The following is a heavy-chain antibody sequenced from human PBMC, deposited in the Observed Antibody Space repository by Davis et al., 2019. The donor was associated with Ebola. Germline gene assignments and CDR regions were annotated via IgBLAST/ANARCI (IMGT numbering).Heavy chain of an antibody. CDR1: GYTFTRYG. CDR3: ARDRGMIAAAGHFDY. D-gene: IGHD6-13*01. CDR2: ISAYNGNT. V-gene: IGHV1-18*01. J-gene: IGHJ4*02. Sequence: AASVKVSCKASGYTFTRYGISWVRQAPGQGLEWMGWISAYNGNTNYAQKLQGRVTMTTDTSTSTAYMELRSLRSDDTAVYYCARDRGMIAAAGHFDYWGQGTLVTVSS.